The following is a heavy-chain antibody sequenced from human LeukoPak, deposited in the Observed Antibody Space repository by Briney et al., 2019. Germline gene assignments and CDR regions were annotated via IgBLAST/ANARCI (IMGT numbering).Heavy chain of an antibody. Sequence: GGSLRLSCAASGFTFSSYSMNWVRQAPGKGLEWVSSISSSSSYIYYADSVKGRFTISRDNAKNSLYLQMNSLRAEDTAVYYCATPIVATIGFDYWGQGTLVTVSP. CDR2: ISSSSSYI. CDR3: ATPIVATIGFDY. CDR1: GFTFSSYS. J-gene: IGHJ4*02. V-gene: IGHV3-21*01. D-gene: IGHD5-12*01.